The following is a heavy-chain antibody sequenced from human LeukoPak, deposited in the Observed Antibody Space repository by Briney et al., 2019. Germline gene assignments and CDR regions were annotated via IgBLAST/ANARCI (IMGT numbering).Heavy chain of an antibody. V-gene: IGHV3-23*01. CDR2: ISGSGDST. CDR3: AKDLQLWSFDY. CDR1: GFTFSSYA. Sequence: PGGSLRLSCAASGFTFSSYALSRVRQAPGKGLEWVSTISGSGDSTYYADSVKGRFTISRDNSKNTLLLQMNSLRAEDTAVYYCAKDLQLWSFDYWGQGTLVTVSS. D-gene: IGHD5-18*01. J-gene: IGHJ4*02.